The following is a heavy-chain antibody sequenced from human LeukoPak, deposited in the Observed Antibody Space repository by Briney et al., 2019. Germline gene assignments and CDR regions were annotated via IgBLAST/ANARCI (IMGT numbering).Heavy chain of an antibody. V-gene: IGHV4-39*01. Sequence: SETLSLTCTVSGGSISSSSYYWGWIRQPPGKGLEWIGSIYYSGSTYYNPSLKSRATISVDTSKNQFSLKLSSVTAADTAVYYCARQKKSWFDPWGQGTLVTVSS. CDR3: ARQKKSWFDP. J-gene: IGHJ5*02. CDR1: GGSISSSSYY. CDR2: IYYSGST.